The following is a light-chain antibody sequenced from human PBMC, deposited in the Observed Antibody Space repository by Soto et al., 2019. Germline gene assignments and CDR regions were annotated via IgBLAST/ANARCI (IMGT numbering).Light chain of an antibody. Sequence: EIVLTQSPGTLSLSPVERATLSCRASQSVSNNYLAWYQQKPGQAPRLLIYGASTRATGIPARFSGSGSGTEFTLTISRLQSEDFAVYYCQQYNNWPPETFGQGTKVDIK. V-gene: IGKV3-15*01. CDR3: QQYNNWPPET. J-gene: IGKJ1*01. CDR1: QSVSNN. CDR2: GAS.